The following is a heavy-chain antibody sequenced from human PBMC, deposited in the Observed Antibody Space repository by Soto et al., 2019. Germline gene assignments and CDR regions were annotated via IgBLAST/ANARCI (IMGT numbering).Heavy chain of an antibody. D-gene: IGHD3-16*01. CDR1: GFTFNKSG. Sequence: QVQLVESGGSVVQPGRSLRLSCAASGFTFNKSGMHWVRQAPGKGLEWVAAISNDGSSEYYADSVLGRFTISRDNPKNTLYLQMNSLKSEDTAVYSCANQERGSYFAYCGQGTLVTVSS. J-gene: IGHJ4*02. CDR3: ANQERGSYFAY. V-gene: IGHV3-30*18. CDR2: ISNDGSSE.